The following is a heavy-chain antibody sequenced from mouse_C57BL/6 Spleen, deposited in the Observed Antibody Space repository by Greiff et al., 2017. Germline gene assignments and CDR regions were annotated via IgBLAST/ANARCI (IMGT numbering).Heavy chain of an antibody. CDR1: GFSFNTYA. J-gene: IGHJ3*01. D-gene: IGHD2-2*01. V-gene: IGHV10-1*01. CDR2: IRSKSNNYAT. CDR3: VRHEDYYGYDGEGPWFAY. Sequence: EVQLVESGGGLVQPKGSLKLSCAASGFSFNTYAMNWVRPAPGKGLEWVARIRSKSNNYATYYADSVKDRFTISRDDSESMLYLQMNNLKTEDTAMYYCVRHEDYYGYDGEGPWFAYWGQGTLVTVSA.